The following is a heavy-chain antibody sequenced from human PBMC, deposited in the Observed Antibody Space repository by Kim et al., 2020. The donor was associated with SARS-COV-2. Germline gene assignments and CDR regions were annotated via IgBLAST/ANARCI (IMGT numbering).Heavy chain of an antibody. D-gene: IGHD6-19*01. V-gene: IGHV1-69*01. J-gene: IGHJ4*02. CDR3: ARDPLGIAVAGPSGY. Sequence: QKFQGRVTITADESTSTAYMELSSLRSEDTAVYYCARDPLGIAVAGPSGYWGQGTLVTVSS.